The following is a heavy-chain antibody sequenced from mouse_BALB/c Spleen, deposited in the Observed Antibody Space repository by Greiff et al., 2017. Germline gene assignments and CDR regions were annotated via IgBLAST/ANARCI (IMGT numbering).Heavy chain of an antibody. Sequence: EVQRVESGGGLVQPGGSRKLSCAASGFTFSSFGMHWVRQAPKKGLEWVAYISSGSSTIYYADTVKGRFTISRDNPKNTLFLQMTSLRSEDTAMYYCAREGYYYDYDPGFAYWGQGTLVTVSA. V-gene: IGHV5-17*02. CDR3: AREGYYYDYDPGFAY. CDR1: GFTFSSFG. D-gene: IGHD2-4*01. J-gene: IGHJ3*01. CDR2: ISSGSSTI.